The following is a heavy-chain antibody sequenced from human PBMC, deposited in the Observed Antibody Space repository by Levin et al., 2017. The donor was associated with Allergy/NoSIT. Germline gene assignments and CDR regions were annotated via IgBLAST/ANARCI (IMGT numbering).Heavy chain of an antibody. Sequence: GGSLRLSCAVSGLTFSSSAMTWVRQAPGKGLEWVSTITSGYTTYSADSVQGRFTISRDNSKNTVYLQMNSLRADDTAVYYCAKISNYYGPGTYDCWGQGTLVTVSS. J-gene: IGHJ4*02. CDR2: ITSGYTT. D-gene: IGHD3-10*01. CDR1: GLTFSSSA. V-gene: IGHV3-23*01. CDR3: AKISNYYGPGTYDC.